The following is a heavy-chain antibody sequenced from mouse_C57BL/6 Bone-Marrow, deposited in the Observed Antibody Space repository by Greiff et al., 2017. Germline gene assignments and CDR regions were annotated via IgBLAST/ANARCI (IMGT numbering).Heavy chain of an antibody. CDR1: GYAFTNYL. CDR3: ARSKNWDSWFAY. CDR2: INPGSGGT. D-gene: IGHD4-1*01. Sequence: QVQLQQSGAELVRPGTSVKVSCKASGYAFTNYLIEWVQPRPGQGLEWIGVINPGSGGTNYNEKFKGKATLTADKYSSTAYMQRSSLTSEDSAVYFCARSKNWDSWFAYWGQGTLVTVSA. V-gene: IGHV1-54*01. J-gene: IGHJ3*01.